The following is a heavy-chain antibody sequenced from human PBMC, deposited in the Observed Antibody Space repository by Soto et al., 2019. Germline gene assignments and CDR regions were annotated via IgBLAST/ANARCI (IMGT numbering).Heavy chain of an antibody. CDR3: AGGRIMYGDYRSMDV. CDR1: GFTLSSYN. J-gene: IGHJ6*03. CDR2: LSSSSSYI. Sequence: EVQLVESGGGLVQPGGSLRLSCAASGFTLSSYNMNWVRQAPGKGLEWVSSLSSSSSYIYYADSVKGRFTISRDNAKNSLYLQMNSLRAEDTAVYYCAGGRIMYGDYRSMDVWGKGTTVTVSS. D-gene: IGHD4-17*01. V-gene: IGHV3-21*01.